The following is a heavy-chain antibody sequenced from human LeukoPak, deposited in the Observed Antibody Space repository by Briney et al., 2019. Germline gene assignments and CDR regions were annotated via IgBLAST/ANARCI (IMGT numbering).Heavy chain of an antibody. CDR2: IYYSGST. V-gene: IGHV4-39*01. Sequence: PSETLSLTCTVSGGSISSSSYYWGWIRQPPGKGLEWIGSIYYSGSTYYNPSLKSRVTISVDTSKNQFSLKLSSVTAADTAVYYCARLVRIAAAGTRADYWGQGTLVTVSS. CDR1: GGSISSSSYY. J-gene: IGHJ4*02. CDR3: ARLVRIAAAGTRADY. D-gene: IGHD6-13*01.